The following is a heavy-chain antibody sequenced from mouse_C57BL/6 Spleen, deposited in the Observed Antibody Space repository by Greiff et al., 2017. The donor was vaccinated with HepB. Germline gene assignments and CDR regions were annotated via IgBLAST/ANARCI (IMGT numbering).Heavy chain of an antibody. CDR2: IDPANGNT. D-gene: IGHD2-4*01. CDR3: ARGKDDYDGPWFAY. CDR1: GFNIKNTY. V-gene: IGHV14-3*01. J-gene: IGHJ3*01. Sequence: EVQRVESVAELVRPGASVKLSCTASGFNIKNTYMHWVKQRPEQGLEWIGRIDPANGNTKYAPKFQGKATITADTSSNTAYLQLSSLTSEDTAIYYCARGKDDYDGPWFAYWGQGTLVTVSA.